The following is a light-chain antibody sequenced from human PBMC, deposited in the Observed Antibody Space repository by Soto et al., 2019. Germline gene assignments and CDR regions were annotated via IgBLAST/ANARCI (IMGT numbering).Light chain of an antibody. J-gene: IGKJ1*01. V-gene: IGKV3-11*01. CDR3: QQRSTTWT. CDR1: QSVSSY. Sequence: EIVLTQSPATLSLSPGERATLSCRASQSVSSYLAWYQQKPGQAPRLLINDASNRATGIPARFSGSGSGTDFTLTISSLEPEDFAVYYCQQRSTTWTFGQGTKVEIK. CDR2: DAS.